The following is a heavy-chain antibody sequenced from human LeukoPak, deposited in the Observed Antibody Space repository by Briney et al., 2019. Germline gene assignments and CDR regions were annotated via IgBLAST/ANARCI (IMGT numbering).Heavy chain of an antibody. CDR1: GYTSTGYS. Sequence: ASVKVSCKASGYTSTGYSIHWVRQAPGQGLEWMGWINPNSGGTNYAQKFQGRVTMTRDTSISTAYMELSRLRSDDTAVYYCAREHYYDSSGDYNWFDPWGQGTLVTVSS. D-gene: IGHD3-22*01. CDR3: AREHYYDSSGDYNWFDP. J-gene: IGHJ5*02. V-gene: IGHV1-2*02. CDR2: INPNSGGT.